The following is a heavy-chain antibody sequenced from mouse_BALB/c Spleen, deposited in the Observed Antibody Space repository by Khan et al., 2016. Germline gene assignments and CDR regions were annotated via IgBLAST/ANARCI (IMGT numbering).Heavy chain of an antibody. CDR1: GFTFTDYY. V-gene: IGHV7-3*02. Sequence: EVELVESGGGLVQPGGSLRLSCATSGFTFTDYYMSWVRQPPGKALEWLGFIRNKANGYTTEYSASVKGRFTISRANSQSILSLQMNTLRAEDSATYNCARDLEGYDDAIDYWGQGTSVTVPS. J-gene: IGHJ4*01. CDR3: ARDLEGYDDAIDY. CDR2: IRNKANGYTT. D-gene: IGHD2-2*01.